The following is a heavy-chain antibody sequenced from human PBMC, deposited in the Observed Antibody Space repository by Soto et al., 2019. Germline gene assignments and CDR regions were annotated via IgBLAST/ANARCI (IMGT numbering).Heavy chain of an antibody. CDR2: INPSGGST. V-gene: IGHV1-46*01. CDR1: GYTFTSYY. Sequence: ASVKVSCKASGYTFTSYYMHWVRQAPGQGLEWMGIINPSGGSTSYAQKFQGRVTMTRDTPTSTVYMELSSLRSEDTAVYYCARVPHIVVVPAASTYGMDVWGQGTTVTVSS. D-gene: IGHD2-2*01. CDR3: ARVPHIVVVPAASTYGMDV. J-gene: IGHJ6*02.